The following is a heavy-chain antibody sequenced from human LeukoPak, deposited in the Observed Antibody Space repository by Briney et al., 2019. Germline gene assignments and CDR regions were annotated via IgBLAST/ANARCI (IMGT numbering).Heavy chain of an antibody. D-gene: IGHD6-19*01. J-gene: IGHJ4*02. Sequence: PSETLSLTCTVSGASIDTYYWSWIRQPPGKGLEWVGYIFDSGDPNYNPSLKSRLTISLDTAKNQFSLRLRSVTAADTAVYYCASRSGWFIFDIWGQGTLVTVSS. V-gene: IGHV4-59*01. CDR1: GASIDTYY. CDR3: ASRSGWFIFDI. CDR2: IFDSGDP.